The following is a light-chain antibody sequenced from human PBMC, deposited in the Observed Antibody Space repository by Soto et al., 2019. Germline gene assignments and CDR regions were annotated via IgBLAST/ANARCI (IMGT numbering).Light chain of an antibody. CDR3: SSYTDSNPDYV. CDR1: SSDVGGYNY. Sequence: QSALTQPPSASGSPGQSVTISCTGTSSDVGGYNYFSWYQQHPGKAPKLMIYEVTIRPSGVPDRFSGSKSGNTASLTVSGLQAEDEADYYCSSYTDSNPDYVFGTGTKVTVL. CDR2: EVT. J-gene: IGLJ1*01. V-gene: IGLV2-8*01.